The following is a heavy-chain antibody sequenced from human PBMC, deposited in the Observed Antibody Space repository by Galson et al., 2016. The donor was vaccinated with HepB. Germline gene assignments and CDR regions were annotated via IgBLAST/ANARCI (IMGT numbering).Heavy chain of an antibody. CDR3: ANIHSGIFFFDI. Sequence: SLRLSCAASGFTFSSYTMHWVRQTPGKGLEWVAIISYDGSNEYYVDSVKGRFTISRDNPKNTLYLQMNSLRAEETSTYYCANIHSGIFFFDIWGQGTKVTVSS. CDR2: ISYDGSNE. CDR1: GFTFSSYT. V-gene: IGHV3-30-3*01. D-gene: IGHD1-26*01. J-gene: IGHJ3*02.